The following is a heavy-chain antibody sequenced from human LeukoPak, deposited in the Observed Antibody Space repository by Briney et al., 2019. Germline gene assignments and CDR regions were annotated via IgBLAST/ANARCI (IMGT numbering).Heavy chain of an antibody. CDR1: GGSISSSSYY. Sequence: SETLSLTCTVSGGSISSSSYYWGWIRQPPGKGLEWIGSIYYSGSTYYNPSLKSRVTISVDTSKNQFSLKLSSVTAADTAVYYCARGGWLQFSLDYWGQGTLVTVSS. D-gene: IGHD5-24*01. J-gene: IGHJ4*02. V-gene: IGHV4-39*07. CDR3: ARGGWLQFSLDY. CDR2: IYYSGST.